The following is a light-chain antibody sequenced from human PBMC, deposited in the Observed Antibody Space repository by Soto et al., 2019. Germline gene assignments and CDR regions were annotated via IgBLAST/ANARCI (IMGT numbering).Light chain of an antibody. CDR2: AAS. Sequence: DIQMTQSPSSLSTSVGDRVTTTCRASQSISSYLNWYQQRPGKAPNLLIYAASSLQSGVPSRFSGSGSGTDFTLTISRLDPEDFAVYYCQQYSSSPITFGQGTRLEIK. CDR1: QSISSY. J-gene: IGKJ5*01. V-gene: IGKV1-39*01. CDR3: QQYSSSPIT.